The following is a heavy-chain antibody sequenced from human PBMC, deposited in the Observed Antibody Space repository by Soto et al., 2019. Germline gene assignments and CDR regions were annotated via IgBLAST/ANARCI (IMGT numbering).Heavy chain of an antibody. D-gene: IGHD3-9*01. CDR3: AREVDTDLTEFRFDL. J-gene: IGHJ3*01. V-gene: IGHV1-18*04. CDR2: MRPYTGNT. Sequence: QVQLVQSGAEVKKPGASVKVYCTASGYTFRNFGVSWVRQAPGQGLEWMGWMRPYTGNTNYAQSVKGRVSMNTEIATNTAYMELRGLTSDDTAIYFCAREVDTDLTEFRFDLWCQGTVVTVSS. CDR1: GYTFRNFG.